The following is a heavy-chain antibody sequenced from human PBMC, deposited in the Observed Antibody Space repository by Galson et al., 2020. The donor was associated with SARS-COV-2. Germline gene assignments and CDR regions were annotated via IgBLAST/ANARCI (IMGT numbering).Heavy chain of an antibody. D-gene: IGHD6-6*01. CDR2: ISYDGSNK. CDR3: ARLSTVLDY. CDR1: GFTLSSYG. J-gene: IGHJ4*02. Sequence: GESPKISCAASGFTLSSYGMHWVRQAPGKGLEWVAVISYDGSNKYYADSVKGRFTISRDNSKNTLYLQMNSLRAEDTAVYYCARLSTVLDYWGQGTLVTVSS. V-gene: IGHV3-30*03.